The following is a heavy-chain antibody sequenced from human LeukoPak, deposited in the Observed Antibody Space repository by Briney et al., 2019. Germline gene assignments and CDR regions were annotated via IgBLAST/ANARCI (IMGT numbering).Heavy chain of an antibody. CDR2: ISYDGSNI. D-gene: IGHD3-22*01. V-gene: IGHV3-30-3*01. CDR1: GFPFRSYA. CDR3: ARGPLTYYYDSSGWNQYFQH. J-gene: IGHJ1*01. Sequence: GGSLLLSCAASGFPFRSYAMHWVRQAPGKGLEWVPIISYDGSNIYYADSVKGRFTISRVNSKNTLYLQMNSLRAEDTAVYYCARGPLTYYYDSSGWNQYFQHWGQGTLVTVSS.